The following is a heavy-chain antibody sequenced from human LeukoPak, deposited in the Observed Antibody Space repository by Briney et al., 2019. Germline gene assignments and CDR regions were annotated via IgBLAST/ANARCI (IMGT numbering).Heavy chain of an antibody. CDR1: EFTFSSYS. Sequence: GSLRLSCAASEFTFSSYSMNWVRQAPGKGLEWIGYIYYSGSTNYNPSLKSRVTISVDTSKNQCSLRLSSVTSADTAVYYCTRSTNLEAFDIWGQGTMVTVSS. CDR2: IYYSGST. V-gene: IGHV4-59*01. J-gene: IGHJ3*02. D-gene: IGHD2-8*01. CDR3: TRSTNLEAFDI.